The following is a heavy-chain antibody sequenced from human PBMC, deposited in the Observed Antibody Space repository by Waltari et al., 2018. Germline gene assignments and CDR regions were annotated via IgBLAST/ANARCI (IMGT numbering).Heavy chain of an antibody. D-gene: IGHD3-10*01. CDR2: INHSGST. V-gene: IGHV4-34*01. CDR1: GGSFSGYY. J-gene: IGHJ4*02. Sequence: QVQLQQWGAGLLKPSETLSLTCAVYGGSFSGYYWSWIRQPPGKGLEWIGEINHSGSTNNNPALKSRVTVTVETAKKQFALKLSAVTAADAAGYYSARAYMVGAATLFGYGGQGTLVAIAS. CDR3: ARAYMVGAATLFGY.